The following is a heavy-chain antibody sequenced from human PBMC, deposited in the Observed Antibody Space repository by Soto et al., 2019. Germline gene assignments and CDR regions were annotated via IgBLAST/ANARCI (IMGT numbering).Heavy chain of an antibody. CDR2: IYYSGST. J-gene: IGHJ4*02. V-gene: IGHV4-39*01. D-gene: IGHD6-6*01. CDR1: GGSISSSSYY. Sequence: SETLSLTCTVSGGSISSSSYYWGWIRQPPGKGLEWIGSIYYSGSTYYNPSLKSRVTISVDTSKNQFSLKLSSVTAADTAVYYCARMYSSSSRYGYFDYWGQGTLVTVSS. CDR3: ARMYSSSSRYGYFDY.